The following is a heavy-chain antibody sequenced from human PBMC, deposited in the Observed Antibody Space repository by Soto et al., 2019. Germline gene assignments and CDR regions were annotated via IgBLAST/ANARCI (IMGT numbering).Heavy chain of an antibody. J-gene: IGHJ3*01. V-gene: IGHV3-23*01. CDR3: VREGRGFFDF. Sequence: GGSLRLSCAASGFIFTNYAMNWVRQAPGKGLEWVSVIGGRGNSAYYADSVQGRFTISRDNSKNTLSLQMSSLTADDTAIYYCVREGRGFFDFWGRGTMVTVSS. D-gene: IGHD5-12*01. CDR1: GFIFTNYA. CDR2: IGGRGNSA.